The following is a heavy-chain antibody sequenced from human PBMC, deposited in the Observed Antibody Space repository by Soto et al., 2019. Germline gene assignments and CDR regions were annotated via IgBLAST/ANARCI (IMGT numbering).Heavy chain of an antibody. D-gene: IGHD5-12*01. CDR2: ISGSGDYT. CDR3: ARDRYGDYDHDF. CDR1: GFTFGTYA. J-gene: IGHJ4*02. Sequence: GGSLRLSCAASGFTFGTYAMTWVRQAPGKGLEWVSAISGSGDYTFYADSVKGRFTISRDNSKNTLYLQMNSLRAEDTAIYFCARDRYGDYDHDFWGQGTLVTVS. V-gene: IGHV3-23*01.